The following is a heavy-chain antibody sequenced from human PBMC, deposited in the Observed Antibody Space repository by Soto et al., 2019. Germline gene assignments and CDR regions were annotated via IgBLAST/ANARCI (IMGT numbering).Heavy chain of an antibody. Sequence: QVQLVQSGAEVRKPGASVKVSCKASGYTFSDYYIHWVRQAPGQGLEWMGWINPHSGSRKYSPKFQGGVTMTRDTSITTAYMELSKLRSGDTAVYYCAREPATAKPEGVDFWGQGTLVTVSS. D-gene: IGHD3-16*01. V-gene: IGHV1-2*02. CDR2: INPHSGSR. CDR3: AREPATAKPEGVDF. J-gene: IGHJ4*02. CDR1: GYTFSDYY.